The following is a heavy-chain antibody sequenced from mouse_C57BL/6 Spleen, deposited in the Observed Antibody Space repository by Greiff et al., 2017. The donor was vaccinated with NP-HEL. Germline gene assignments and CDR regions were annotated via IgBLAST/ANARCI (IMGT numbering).Heavy chain of an antibody. J-gene: IGHJ1*03. D-gene: IGHD2-5*01. CDR2: IYPGDGDT. CDR3: ALYYSNSHWYFDV. V-gene: IGHV1-82*01. CDR1: GYAFRSSW. Sequence: VQLQQSGPELVKPGASVKISCKASGYAFRSSWMNWVKQRPGKGLEWIGRIYPGDGDTNYNGKFKDKATLTADKSSSTAYMQLSSLTSEDSAVYFCALYYSNSHWYFDVWGTGTTVTVSS.